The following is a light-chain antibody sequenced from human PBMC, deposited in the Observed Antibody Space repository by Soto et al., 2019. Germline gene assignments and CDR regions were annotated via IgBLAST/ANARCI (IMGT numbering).Light chain of an antibody. CDR1: PSVSSTY. J-gene: IGKJ5*01. V-gene: IGKV3D-15*01. CDR3: QQYNNWPPIT. CDR2: GTS. Sequence: EIVLTQSPGTLSLSPGARAPLSCRARPSVSSTYLAWYQQQPGQAPRLLMSGTSNRATGTPDRFSGSGSGTEFTLTISSLQSEDFAVYYCQQYNNWPPITFGQGTRLEIK.